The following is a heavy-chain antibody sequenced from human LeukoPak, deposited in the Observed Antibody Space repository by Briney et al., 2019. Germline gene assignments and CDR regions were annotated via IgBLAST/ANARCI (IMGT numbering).Heavy chain of an antibody. CDR1: ASTFSNDA. Sequence: GGSLRLSCAASASTFSNDAIHWIRQAPGKGLEWVAVVSYDETNKYYADSVKGRFTISRDNSKNTVYLQMSSLRAEDTAMYYCARVEEVSSSWPFDYWGQGTLVTVSS. J-gene: IGHJ4*02. CDR3: ARVEEVSSSWPFDY. CDR2: VSYDETNK. V-gene: IGHV3-30-3*01. D-gene: IGHD6-13*01.